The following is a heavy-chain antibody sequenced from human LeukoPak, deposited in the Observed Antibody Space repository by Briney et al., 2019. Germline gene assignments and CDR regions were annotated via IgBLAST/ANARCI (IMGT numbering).Heavy chain of an antibody. J-gene: IGHJ4*02. CDR1: GYSFTSYW. Sequence: GESLKISCKGSGYSFTSYWIGWVRQMPGKGLEWMGIIYPGDSDTRYSPSFQGQVTISADKSISTAYLQWSSLEASDTAMYYCARPPSYSSGHFDYWGQGTLVTVSS. V-gene: IGHV5-51*01. D-gene: IGHD6-19*01. CDR2: IYPGDSDT. CDR3: ARPPSYSSGHFDY.